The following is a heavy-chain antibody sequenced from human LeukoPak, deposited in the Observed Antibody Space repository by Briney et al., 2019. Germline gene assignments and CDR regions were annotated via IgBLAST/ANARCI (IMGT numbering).Heavy chain of an antibody. CDR2: ISDSGGST. J-gene: IGHJ4*02. CDR3: ARSGSHDY. CDR1: GFTFSTYA. D-gene: IGHD1-26*01. Sequence: GGSLRLSCAASGFTFSTYAMTWVRQAPGRGLEWVSTISDSGGSTYYADSVKGRFTISRDNAKNSLYLQMNSLRADDTAVYYCARSGSHDYWGQGTLVTVSS. V-gene: IGHV3-23*01.